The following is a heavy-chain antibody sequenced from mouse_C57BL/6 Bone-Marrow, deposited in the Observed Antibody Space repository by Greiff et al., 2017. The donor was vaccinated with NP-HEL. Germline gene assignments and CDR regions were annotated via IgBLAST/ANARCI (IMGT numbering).Heavy chain of an antibody. V-gene: IGHV5-4*03. Sequence: EVKLMESGGGLVKPGGSLKLSCAASGFTFSSYAMSWVRQTPEKRLEWVATISDGGSYTYYPDNVKGRFTISRDNAKNNLYLQMSHLKSEDTAMYYCARGSTQGGWYFDVWGTGTTVTVSS. D-gene: IGHD2-1*01. J-gene: IGHJ1*03. CDR3: ARGSTQGGWYFDV. CDR1: GFTFSSYA. CDR2: ISDGGSYT.